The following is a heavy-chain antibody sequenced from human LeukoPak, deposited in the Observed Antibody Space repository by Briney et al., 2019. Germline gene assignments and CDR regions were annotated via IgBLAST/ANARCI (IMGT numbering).Heavy chain of an antibody. Sequence: SETLSLTCTVSGGSIISSSYYWGWIRQPPGKGLEWIGSIYYSGSTYYNPSLKSRVTISVDTSKNQFSLKLSSVTAADTAVYYCARVGTVTTYWFDPWGQGTLVTVSS. CDR1: GGSIISSSYY. CDR3: ARVGTVTTYWFDP. J-gene: IGHJ5*02. D-gene: IGHD4-17*01. V-gene: IGHV4-39*07. CDR2: IYYSGST.